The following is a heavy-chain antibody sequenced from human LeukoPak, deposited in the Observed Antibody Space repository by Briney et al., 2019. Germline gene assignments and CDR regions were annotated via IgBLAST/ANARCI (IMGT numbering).Heavy chain of an antibody. J-gene: IGHJ3*02. CDR3: AREPSAYMIVGEGYAFDI. D-gene: IGHD3-22*01. CDR1: GGSISSGSYY. CDR2: IYTSGST. Sequence: KSSQTLSLTCTVSGGSISSGSYYWSWIRQPAGKGLEWIGRIYTSGSTNYNPSLKSRVTISVDTSKNQFSLKLSSVTAADTAVYYCAREPSAYMIVGEGYAFDIWGQGTMVTVSS. V-gene: IGHV4-61*02.